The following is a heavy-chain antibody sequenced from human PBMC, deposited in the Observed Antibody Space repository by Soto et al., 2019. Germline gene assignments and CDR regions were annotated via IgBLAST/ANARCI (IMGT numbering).Heavy chain of an antibody. J-gene: IGHJ4*02. CDR2: INHSGST. D-gene: IGHD3-22*01. CDR1: GGSFGGYY. V-gene: IGHV4-34*01. CDR3: ARGAGRKRTYYYDSSGFTFDY. Sequence: SETLSLTCAVYGGSFGGYYWSWIRQPPGKGLEWIGEINHSGSTNYNPSLKSRVTISVDTSKNQFSLKLSSVTAADTAVYYCARGAGRKRTYYYDSSGFTFDYWGQGTLVTVSS.